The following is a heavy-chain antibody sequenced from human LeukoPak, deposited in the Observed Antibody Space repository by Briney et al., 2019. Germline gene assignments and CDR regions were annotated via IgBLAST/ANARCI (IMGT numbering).Heavy chain of an antibody. CDR3: ARAGHYYDSSGYFRAFDI. D-gene: IGHD3-22*01. J-gene: IGHJ3*02. CDR2: IYSGGST. V-gene: IGHV3-53*01. Sequence: GGSLRLSCGASGFTFSRYAMSWVRQAPGKGLEWVSVIYSGGSTYYADSVKGRFTISRDNSKNTMYLQMNSLRAEDTAVYYCARAGHYYDSSGYFRAFDIWGQGTMVTVSS. CDR1: GFTFSRYA.